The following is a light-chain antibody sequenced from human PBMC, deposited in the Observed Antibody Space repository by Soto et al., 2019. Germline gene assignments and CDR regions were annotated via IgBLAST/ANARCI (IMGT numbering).Light chain of an antibody. Sequence: DFPVTQAPSFLSASVGDRGTITCRARQGLSNYLAWYQQKPGKVPTLLTYAASTLQSGAPSRFSGSGSGTDFTPTISRLQPEYVATHYCQKYNSAPLTFGPGTKVDLK. CDR2: AAS. V-gene: IGKV1-27*01. CDR3: QKYNSAPLT. J-gene: IGKJ3*01. CDR1: QGLSNY.